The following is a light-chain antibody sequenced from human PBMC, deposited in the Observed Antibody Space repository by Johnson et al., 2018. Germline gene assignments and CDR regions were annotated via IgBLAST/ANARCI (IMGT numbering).Light chain of an antibody. CDR1: NSNIGNNY. V-gene: IGLV1-51*02. Sequence: QSVLTQPPSVSAAPGQKVTISCSGSNSNIGNNYVSWYQQLPGTAPKLLIYENNKRPSGIPDRFSGSKSGTSATLAITGLQTGDEADYYCGTWDSSLSAGNVFGTGTKVTVL. CDR3: GTWDSSLSAGNV. CDR2: ENN. J-gene: IGLJ1*01.